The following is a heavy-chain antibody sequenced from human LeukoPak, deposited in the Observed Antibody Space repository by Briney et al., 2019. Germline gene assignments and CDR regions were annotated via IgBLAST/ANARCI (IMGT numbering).Heavy chain of an antibody. CDR2: VNHSGYT. CDR1: GTSFSSYC. V-gene: IGHV4-34*01. CDR3: ARMTTGHDY. D-gene: IGHD4-17*01. J-gene: IGHJ4*02. Sequence: SETLSLTCGVSGTSFSSYCWSWIRQTPGKGLEWIGEVNHSGYTNMNPSLKSRVTISVDTSKNQFSLRMSTVTAADTAVYFCARMTTGHDYWGQGTLVTVSS.